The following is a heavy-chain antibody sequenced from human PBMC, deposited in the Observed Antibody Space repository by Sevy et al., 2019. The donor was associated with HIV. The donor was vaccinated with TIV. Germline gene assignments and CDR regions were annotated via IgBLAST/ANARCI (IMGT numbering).Heavy chain of an antibody. Sequence: GGSLRLSCAASGFTFSRFWMSWVRQAPGKGLEWVANINQDGGERYYVDSVKGRFTISRDNAKNSLYLQMNSLRGEDTAVFFCARGGVLEWPLGPFDYWGQGTLVTVSS. D-gene: IGHD3-3*01. V-gene: IGHV3-7*03. CDR2: INQDGGER. CDR1: GFTFSRFW. J-gene: IGHJ4*02. CDR3: ARGGVLEWPLGPFDY.